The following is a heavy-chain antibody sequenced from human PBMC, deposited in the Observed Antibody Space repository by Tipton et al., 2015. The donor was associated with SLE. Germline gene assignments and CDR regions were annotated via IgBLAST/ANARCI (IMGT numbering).Heavy chain of an antibody. CDR3: AICCSGGSFDY. D-gene: IGHD2-15*01. CDR1: GGSISSYY. CDR2: IYYSGST. Sequence: LSLTCTVSGGSISSYYWSWIRQPPGKGLEWIGYIYYSGSTNYNPSLKSRVTISVDTSKNQFSLKLSSVTAADTAVYYCAICCSGGSFDYWGQGALVAVSS. J-gene: IGHJ4*02. V-gene: IGHV4-59*01.